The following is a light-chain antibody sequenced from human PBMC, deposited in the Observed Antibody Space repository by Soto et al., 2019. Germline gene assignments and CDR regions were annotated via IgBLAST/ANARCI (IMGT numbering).Light chain of an antibody. Sequence: QSVLTQPPSASGSPGQSVTISCTGTSSDVGGYNYVSWYQQHPDKAPKLMIYEVSKRPSGVPDRFSGSKSGNTASLTVSGLQAEDEADYYCSSYAGSNNLGFGGGTKLTVL. CDR1: SSDVGGYNY. J-gene: IGLJ3*02. CDR2: EVS. V-gene: IGLV2-8*01. CDR3: SSYAGSNNLG.